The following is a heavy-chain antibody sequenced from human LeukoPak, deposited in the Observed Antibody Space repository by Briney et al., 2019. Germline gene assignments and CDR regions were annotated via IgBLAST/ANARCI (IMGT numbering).Heavy chain of an antibody. D-gene: IGHD3-16*02. CDR2: VSAYNGNT. CDR1: GYTFTSYG. CDR3: ARGYDYVWGSYRSDY. J-gene: IGHJ4*02. Sequence: EASVKVSCKASGYTFTSYGISWVRQAPGQGLEWMGWVSAYNGNTNYAQKLQGRVTMTTDTSTSTAYMELRSLRSDDTAVYYCARGYDYVWGSYRSDYWGQGTLVTVSS. V-gene: IGHV1-18*01.